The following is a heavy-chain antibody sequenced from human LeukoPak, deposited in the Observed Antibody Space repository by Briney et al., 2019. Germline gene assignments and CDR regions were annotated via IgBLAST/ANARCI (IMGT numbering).Heavy chain of an antibody. CDR2: INPNSGGT. CDR3: ARTTCSSGWFDY. Sequence: ASVKVSRKSSGYTFTGYYMHWVRQAPGQGLAWMGWINPNSGGTNYAQKFQGRVTMTRDTSISTAYMELSRLRSDDTAVYYCARTTCSSGWFDYWGQGTLVTVSS. J-gene: IGHJ5*01. V-gene: IGHV1-2*02. D-gene: IGHD6-19*01. CDR1: GYTFTGYY.